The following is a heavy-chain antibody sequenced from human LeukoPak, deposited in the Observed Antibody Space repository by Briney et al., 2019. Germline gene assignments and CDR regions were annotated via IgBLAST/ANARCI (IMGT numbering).Heavy chain of an antibody. Sequence: PSETLSLTCAVYGGSFSGYYWSWLRQPPGKGLEWIGEINLSGSTNYNPSLTSRVTISVDTSKNQFSLKLSSVTAADTAVYYCARKEARITIFGVVIVRSEPFDYWGQGTLVTVSS. D-gene: IGHD3-3*01. CDR3: ARKEARITIFGVVIVRSEPFDY. CDR1: GGSFSGYY. CDR2: INLSGST. V-gene: IGHV4-34*01. J-gene: IGHJ4*02.